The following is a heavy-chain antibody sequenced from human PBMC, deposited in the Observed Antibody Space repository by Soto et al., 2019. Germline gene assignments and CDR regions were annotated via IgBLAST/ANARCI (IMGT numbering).Heavy chain of an antibody. Sequence: EVQLLESGGALVQPGGSLRLSCAASGFTFSSYAMSWVRQAPGKGLEWGAAIISGSGGGTYYADSVKGRFTISRDNSKNTLYLQMNSLRAEDTAVYYCAKAPGWTATLYYWYFDLWGRGTLVTVSS. CDR1: GFTFSSYA. D-gene: IGHD6-25*01. CDR3: AKAPGWTATLYYWYFDL. V-gene: IGHV3-23*01. CDR2: ISGSGGGT. J-gene: IGHJ2*01.